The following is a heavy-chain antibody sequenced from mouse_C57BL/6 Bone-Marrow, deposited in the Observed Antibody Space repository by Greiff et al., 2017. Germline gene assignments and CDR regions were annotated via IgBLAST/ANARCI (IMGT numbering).Heavy chain of an antibody. CDR1: GFTFSSYT. J-gene: IGHJ2*01. V-gene: IGHV5-9*01. Sequence: EVMLVESGGGLVKPGGSLKLSCAASGFTFSSYTMSWVRQTPEKRLEWVATISGGGGNTYYPDSVKGRFTISRDNAKNTLYLQRSSLRSEDTALYYCARRFPFDYWGQGTTLTVSS. CDR3: ARRFPFDY. CDR2: ISGGGGNT.